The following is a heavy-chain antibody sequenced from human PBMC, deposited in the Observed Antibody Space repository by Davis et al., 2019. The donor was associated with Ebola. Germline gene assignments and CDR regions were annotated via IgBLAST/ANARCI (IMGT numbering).Heavy chain of an antibody. CDR3: AREAGPRGFDC. CDR2: ITNSGSFT. V-gene: IGHV3-11*06. Sequence: PGGSLRLSCAASGFTVSSNYMSWVRQAPGKGLEWVSYITNSGSFTNDADSVKGRFTISRDNSKNSLYLQMNSLRAEDTAVYYCAREAGPRGFDCWGQGTLVTVSS. CDR1: GFTVSSNY. J-gene: IGHJ4*02. D-gene: IGHD3-16*01.